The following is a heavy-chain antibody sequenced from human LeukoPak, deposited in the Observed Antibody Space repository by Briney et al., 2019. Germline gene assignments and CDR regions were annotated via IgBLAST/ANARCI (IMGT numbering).Heavy chain of an antibody. J-gene: IGHJ4*02. V-gene: IGHV4-4*07. D-gene: IGHD3-10*01. CDR2: IYTSGST. CDR3: AGTYYYGSGSYSLDY. Sequence: SSETLSLTCTAAGGSISSYSWSWVRQPAGKGLEWIGRIYTSGSTNYNPSLKSRVTMSVDTSKNQFSLKLSSVTAADTAVYYCAGTYYYGSGSYSLDYWGQGTLVTVSS. CDR1: GGSISSYS.